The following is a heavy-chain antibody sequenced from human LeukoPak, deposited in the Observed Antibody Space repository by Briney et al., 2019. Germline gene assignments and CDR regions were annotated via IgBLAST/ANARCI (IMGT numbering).Heavy chain of an antibody. CDR3: AGSPGFLEWLSYYGMDV. Sequence: ASVKVSCKASGYTFTSYAMNWVRQAPGQGLEWMGWINTNTGNPTYAQGFTGRFVFSLDTSVSTAYLQISSLKAEDTAVYYCAGSPGFLEWLSYYGMDVWGQGTTVTVSS. V-gene: IGHV7-4-1*02. D-gene: IGHD3-3*01. CDR2: INTNTGNP. J-gene: IGHJ6*02. CDR1: GYTFTSYA.